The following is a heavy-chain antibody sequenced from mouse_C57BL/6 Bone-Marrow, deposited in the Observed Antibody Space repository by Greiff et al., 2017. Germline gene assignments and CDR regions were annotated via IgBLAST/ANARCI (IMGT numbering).Heavy chain of an antibody. J-gene: IGHJ3*01. CDR3: ARRGSNYPFAY. V-gene: IGHV1-63*01. Sequence: QVQLQQSGAELVRPGTSVKMSCKASGYTFTNYWIGWAKQRPGHGLEWIGDIYPGGGYTNYNEKFKGKATLTADKSSSTAYMQFSSLTSEDSAIYYCARRGSNYPFAYWGQGTLVTVSA. CDR2: IYPGGGYT. CDR1: GYTFTNYW. D-gene: IGHD2-1*01.